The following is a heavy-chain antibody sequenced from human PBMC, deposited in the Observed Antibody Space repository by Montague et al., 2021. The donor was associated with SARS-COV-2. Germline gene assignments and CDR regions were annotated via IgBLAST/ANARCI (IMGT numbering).Heavy chain of an antibody. D-gene: IGHD6-13*01. CDR3: ARSVAAAGPGSFDI. CDR2: VYYTGDT. Sequence: SETLSLTCSVSGASSSTYYRNWIRQAPGKGLEWIGYVYYTGDTNYNPSLRGRATISLDASEAQLSLNIHSMTAADTAIYYCARSVAAAGPGSFDIWGQGTMVTVSS. V-gene: IGHV4-59*01. CDR1: GASSSTYY. J-gene: IGHJ3*02.